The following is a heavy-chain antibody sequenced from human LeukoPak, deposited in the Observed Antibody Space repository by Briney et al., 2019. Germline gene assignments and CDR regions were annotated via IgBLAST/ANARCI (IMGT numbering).Heavy chain of an antibody. V-gene: IGHV3-7*01. CDR1: GFTFSSYW. J-gene: IGHJ6*03. D-gene: IGHD1-26*01. CDR2: IKQDGSEK. Sequence: GGSLRLSCAASGFTFSSYWMSWVRQAPGKGLEWVANIKQDGSEKYYVDSVRGRFTISRDNAKNSLFLQMNSLRAEDTAVYYCASGRYYYYMDVWGTGTTVTVFS. CDR3: ASGRYYYYMDV.